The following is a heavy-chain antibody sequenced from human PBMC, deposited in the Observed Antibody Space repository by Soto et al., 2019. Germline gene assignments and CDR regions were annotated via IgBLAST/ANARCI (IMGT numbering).Heavy chain of an antibody. V-gene: IGHV3-23*01. J-gene: IGHJ3*02. D-gene: IGHD3-22*01. CDR2: ISGSGGST. Sequence: VGSLRLSCAASGFTFSSYAMSWVRQAPGKGLEWVSAISGSGGSTYYADSVKGRFTISRDNSKNTLYLQMNSLRAEDTAVYYCAKTFTMIVVVIPALDAFDIWGQGTLVTVS. CDR1: GFTFSSYA. CDR3: AKTFTMIVVVIPALDAFDI.